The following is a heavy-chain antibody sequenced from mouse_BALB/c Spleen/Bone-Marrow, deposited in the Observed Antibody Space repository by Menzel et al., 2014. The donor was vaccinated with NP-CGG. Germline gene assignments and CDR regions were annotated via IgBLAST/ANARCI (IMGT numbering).Heavy chain of an antibody. CDR3: TIRYYAMQY. CDR1: GYTFTRYT. J-gene: IGHJ4*01. CDR2: IIPNSGYS. V-gene: IGHV1-4*01. Sequence: VQLQQSGAELARPGASVKMSCQASGYTFTRYTMHWEKKRPGQGLEWIGYIIPNSGYSNYNQKFKDKATLTADKSSSTAYMQLSSLTSEDSAVYYCTIRYYAMQYWGQGTSVPVSS.